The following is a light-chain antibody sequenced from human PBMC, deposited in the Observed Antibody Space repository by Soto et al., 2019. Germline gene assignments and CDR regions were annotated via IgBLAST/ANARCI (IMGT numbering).Light chain of an antibody. J-gene: IGKJ5*01. CDR1: QSISSY. CDR3: QQSYSTLGT. Sequence: DIPMTQSPSSLSASVGDRVTITCRASQSISSYLNWYQQKPGKDPKLLIYAASSLQSGDPSRFSGSGSGTDFTLTISSLQPEDFATYYCQQSYSTLGTFGQGTRLEIK. CDR2: AAS. V-gene: IGKV1-39*01.